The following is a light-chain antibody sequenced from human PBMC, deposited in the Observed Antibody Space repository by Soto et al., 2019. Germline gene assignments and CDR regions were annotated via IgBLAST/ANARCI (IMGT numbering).Light chain of an antibody. CDR1: SSDVGSYNR. CDR3: NSFTTSSTYV. V-gene: IGLV2-18*02. CDR2: DVT. Sequence: QSALTQPPSVSGSPGQSVAISCTGTSSDVGSYNRVAWYQQPPGTAPKLIIYDVTNRPSGVSDRFSGSKSGNTASLTISGLQAEDEADYYCNSFTTSSTYVFGTGTKVTVL. J-gene: IGLJ1*01.